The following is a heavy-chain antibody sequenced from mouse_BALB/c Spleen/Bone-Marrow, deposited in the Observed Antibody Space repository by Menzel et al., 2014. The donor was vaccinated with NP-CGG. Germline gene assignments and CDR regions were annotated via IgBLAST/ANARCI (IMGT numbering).Heavy chain of an antibody. Sequence: EVQLQQSGGGLVQPGGSLKLSCTASGFDFXRYWMSWVRRAPGKRLQWIGEINPESSTINYTPSLKDKFIISRDNAKNTLYLQMSKVRSEDTALYYCTRLTYYGLSDYWGQGTTLTVSS. CDR2: INPESSTI. D-gene: IGHD1-2*01. J-gene: IGHJ2*01. CDR3: TRLTYYGLSDY. V-gene: IGHV4-1*02. CDR1: GFDFXRYW.